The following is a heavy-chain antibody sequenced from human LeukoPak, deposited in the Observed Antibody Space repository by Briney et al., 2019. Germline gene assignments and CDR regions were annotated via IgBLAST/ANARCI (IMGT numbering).Heavy chain of an antibody. D-gene: IGHD3-10*01. CDR2: IRYDGSNK. CDR1: GFTFSSYG. V-gene: IGHV3-30*02. Sequence: GGSLRLSCAASGFTFSSYGMHWVRQAPGKGLEWVAFIRYDGSNKYYADSVKGRFTISRDNSKNTLYLRMNSLRAEDMAVYYCAKVAYYYGSGTPGYFDYWGQGTLVTVSS. J-gene: IGHJ4*02. CDR3: AKVAYYYGSGTPGYFDY.